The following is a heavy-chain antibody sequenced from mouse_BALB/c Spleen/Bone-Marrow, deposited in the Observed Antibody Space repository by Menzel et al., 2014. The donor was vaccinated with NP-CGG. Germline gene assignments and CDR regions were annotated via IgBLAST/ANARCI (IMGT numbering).Heavy chain of an antibody. V-gene: IGHV5-9-2*01. CDR3: ARHAYYDQTEVSFVY. Sequence: EVQLVESGGGLVKSGGSLKLSCAASGFTFNSYGMSWVRQTPEKRLEWVATISGGGSYTFYPDSVKGRFTISGDNAKNNLYLQLSSLRSEDTALYYCARHAYYDQTEVSFVYWGQGTLVTVSA. CDR1: GFTFNSYG. J-gene: IGHJ3*01. D-gene: IGHD2-4*01. CDR2: ISGGGSYT.